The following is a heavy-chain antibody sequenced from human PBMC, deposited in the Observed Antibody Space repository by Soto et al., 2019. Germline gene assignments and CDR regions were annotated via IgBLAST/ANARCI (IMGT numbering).Heavy chain of an antibody. CDR1: GYTFTSYY. CDR3: ARSDCTRNSCFPPGGMDV. J-gene: IGHJ6*02. CDR2: INPGGGST. Sequence: ASVKVSCKASGYTFTSYYIHWVRQAPGQGLEWTGIINPGGGSTSYAQKFHGRVTMTRDTSTSTVYMELSSLRSEDTAIYYCARSDCTRNSCFPPGGMDVWGQGTTVTLSS. V-gene: IGHV1-46*01. D-gene: IGHD2-2*01.